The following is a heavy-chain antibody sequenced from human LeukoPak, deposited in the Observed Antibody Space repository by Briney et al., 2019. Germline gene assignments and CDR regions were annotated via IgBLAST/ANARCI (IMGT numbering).Heavy chain of an antibody. J-gene: IGHJ6*03. Sequence: PGGSLRLSCAASGFTFSSYAMSWVRQAPGKGLEWVSAISGSGGSTYYADSVKGRFTISRDNSKNTLYLQMNSLRAEDTAVYYCAKVPGGNFFYYYYMDVWGKGTTVTISS. D-gene: IGHD1-1*01. V-gene: IGHV3-23*01. CDR3: AKVPGGNFFYYYYMDV. CDR2: ISGSGGST. CDR1: GFTFSSYA.